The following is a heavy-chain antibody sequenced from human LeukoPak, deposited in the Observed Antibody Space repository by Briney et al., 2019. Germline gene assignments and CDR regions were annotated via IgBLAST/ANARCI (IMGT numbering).Heavy chain of an antibody. CDR1: GFTFSSYA. CDR3: ARSLEWLSQHFDY. Sequence: GGSLRLSCAASGFTFSSYAMHWVHQAPGKGLEWVAVISYDGSNKYYADSVKGRFTISRDNSKNTLYLQMNSLRAEDTAVYYCARSLEWLSQHFDYWGQGTLVTVSS. D-gene: IGHD3-3*01. J-gene: IGHJ4*02. V-gene: IGHV3-30-3*01. CDR2: ISYDGSNK.